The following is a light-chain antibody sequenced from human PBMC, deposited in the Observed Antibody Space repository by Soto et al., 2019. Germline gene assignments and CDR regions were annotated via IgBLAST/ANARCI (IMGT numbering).Light chain of an antibody. CDR3: SSFASPNTYV. Sequence: QSALTQPASVSASPGQSITISCSGTSSDVGGYNSVSWYQQHPGKAPKLMIYDVISRPSGVSTRFSGSRSGNTASLTISGLQAEDEADYYCSSFASPNTYVFGTGTKLTVL. CDR1: SSDVGGYNS. V-gene: IGLV2-14*03. CDR2: DVI. J-gene: IGLJ1*01.